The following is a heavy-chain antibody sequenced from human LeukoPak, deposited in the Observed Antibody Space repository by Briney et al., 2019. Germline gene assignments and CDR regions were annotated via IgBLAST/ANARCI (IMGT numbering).Heavy chain of an antibody. CDR1: GYTFTGYY. CDR3: ARSVGYCSSTSCETIT. J-gene: IGHJ5*02. CDR2: INPNSGGT. V-gene: IGHV1-2*06. D-gene: IGHD2-2*01. Sequence: ASVKVSCKASGYTFTGYYMHWVRQAPGQGLEWMGRINPNSGGTNYAQKFQGRVTMTRDTSISTAYMELSRLRSDDTAVYYCARSVGYCSSTSCETITWGQGTLVTVSS.